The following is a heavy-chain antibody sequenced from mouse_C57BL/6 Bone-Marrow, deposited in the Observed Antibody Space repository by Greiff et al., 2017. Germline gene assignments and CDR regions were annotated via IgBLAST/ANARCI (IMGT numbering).Heavy chain of an antibody. V-gene: IGHV1-55*01. CDR2: IYPGSGST. J-gene: IGHJ4*01. D-gene: IGHD1-1*01. CDR1: GYTFTSYW. Sequence: QVQLQQPGAELVKPGASVKMSCKASGYTFTSYWITWVKQRPGQGLEWIGDIYPGSGSTNYNEKFKSKATLTVDTSSSTAYMQLSSLTSEDSAVYYYAKASYYANSYDAMDYWGQGTSVTVSS. CDR3: AKASYYANSYDAMDY.